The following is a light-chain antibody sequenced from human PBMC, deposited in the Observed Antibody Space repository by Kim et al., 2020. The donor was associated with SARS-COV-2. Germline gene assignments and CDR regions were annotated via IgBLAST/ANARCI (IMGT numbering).Light chain of an antibody. Sequence: QSALTQPASVSGSPGQSITISCTGTSSDIGTYIFVSWYQQQPGKAPKLIIYDVSYRPSGVSNRFSGSKSGNRASLTISGLQAEAEAAHYCTTYTRTRTLVFGGGTQLPVL. CDR1: SSDIGTYIF. CDR2: DVS. J-gene: IGLJ2*01. CDR3: TTYTRTRTLV. V-gene: IGLV2-14*03.